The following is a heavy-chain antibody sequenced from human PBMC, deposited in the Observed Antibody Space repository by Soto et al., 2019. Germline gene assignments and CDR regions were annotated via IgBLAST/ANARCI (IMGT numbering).Heavy chain of an antibody. CDR1: GYTFTSYY. V-gene: IGHV1-46*01. J-gene: IGHJ6*02. D-gene: IGHD3-3*01. CDR3: ARGWSIFGVVTVYYYGMDV. Sequence: ASVKVSCKASGYTFTSYYMHWVRQAPGQGREWMGIINPSGGSTSYAQKFQGRVTMTRDTSTSTVYMELSSLRSEDTAVYYCARGWSIFGVVTVYYYGMDVWGQGTTVTVSS. CDR2: INPSGGST.